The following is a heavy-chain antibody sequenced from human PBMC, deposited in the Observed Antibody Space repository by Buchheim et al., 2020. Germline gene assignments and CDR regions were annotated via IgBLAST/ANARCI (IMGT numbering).Heavy chain of an antibody. CDR1: GFTFSSYW. V-gene: IGHV3-7*01. J-gene: IGHJ4*02. D-gene: IGHD3-22*01. Sequence: VQLVESGGGLVKPGGSLRLSCAASGFTFSSYWMSWVRQAPGKGLEWVANIKQDGSEKYYVDSVKGRFTISRDNAKNSLYLQMNSLRAEDTAVYYCARGPYPRTQYYYDSSGYYFDYWGQGTL. CDR2: IKQDGSEK. CDR3: ARGPYPRTQYYYDSSGYYFDY.